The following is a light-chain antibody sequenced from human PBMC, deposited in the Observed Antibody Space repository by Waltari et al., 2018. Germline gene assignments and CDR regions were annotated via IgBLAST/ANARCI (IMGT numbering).Light chain of an antibody. V-gene: IGLV4-60*03. CDR1: SGHSSYI. Sequence: QPVLTQSSSASASLGSSVKRTCTLISGHSSYIIAWHQQPPGKAPRYLMKLERSASYHKASVVPHRFSGSSSGADRYLTISTLQSEDEADYSCETWDSRNLGVFGGGTKLTVL. J-gene: IGLJ3*02. CDR3: ETWDSRNLGV. CDR2: LERSASY.